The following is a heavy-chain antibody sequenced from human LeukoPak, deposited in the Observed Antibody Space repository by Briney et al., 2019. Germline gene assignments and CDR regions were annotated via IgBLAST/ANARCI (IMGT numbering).Heavy chain of an antibody. CDR1: RVIFSSYA. D-gene: IGHD3-3*01. Sequence: PGGSLRLSCAASRVIFSSYAIHWVRQAPGKGLEWVAVISNDGSNKYYADSVKGRFTISRDNSKNTLYLQMNSLRAEDTAVYYCARDFPSGYGMGVWGQGTTVTVSS. CDR3: ARDFPSGYGMGV. J-gene: IGHJ6*02. CDR2: ISNDGSNK. V-gene: IGHV3-30-3*01.